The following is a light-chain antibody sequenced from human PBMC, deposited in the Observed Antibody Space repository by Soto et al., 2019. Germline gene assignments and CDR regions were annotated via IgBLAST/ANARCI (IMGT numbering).Light chain of an antibody. J-gene: IGKJ4*01. Sequence: IVLTQSPATLSLSPGERATLSCTASQSVSSGYLVWYQQQPGQGPRLLMYGAYNTATGIPDRFSGSGYGTDFTPDISRLEHEVFAAYYCQQHGRPPLTCGGGTKVEIK. CDR3: QQHGRPPLT. CDR1: QSVSSGY. CDR2: GAY. V-gene: IGKV3-20*01.